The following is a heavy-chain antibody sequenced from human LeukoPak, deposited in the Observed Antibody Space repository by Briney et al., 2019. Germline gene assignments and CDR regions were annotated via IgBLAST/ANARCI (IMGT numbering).Heavy chain of an antibody. CDR3: AREGYYDSSGYGGLNY. V-gene: IGHV1-2*02. D-gene: IGHD3-22*01. CDR2: INPNSGGT. J-gene: IGHJ4*02. Sequence: GASVKVSCKASGYTFTGYYMHWVRQAPGQGLEWMGWINPNSGGTNYAQKFQGRVTMTRDTSISTAYMELSRLRSDDTAVYYCAREGYYDSSGYGGLNYWGQGTLGTVSS. CDR1: GYTFTGYY.